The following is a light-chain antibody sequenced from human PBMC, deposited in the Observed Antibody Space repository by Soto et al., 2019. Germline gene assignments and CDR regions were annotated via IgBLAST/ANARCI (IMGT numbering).Light chain of an antibody. J-gene: IGKJ5*01. CDR3: QQYNNWPPSII. CDR1: QSVSSSY. V-gene: IGKV3-20*01. CDR2: GAS. Sequence: EIVLTHSPATLSSSPCERATLSFSASQSVSSSYLAWYQQKPGQAPRLLIYGASNRATGIPDRFSGSGSGTDFTLTISRLEPEDFAVYYCQQYNNWPPSIIFGPGTRLEIK.